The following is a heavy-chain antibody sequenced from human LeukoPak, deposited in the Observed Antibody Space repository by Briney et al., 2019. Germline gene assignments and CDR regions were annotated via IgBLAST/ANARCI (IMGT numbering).Heavy chain of an antibody. V-gene: IGHV3-30-3*01. J-gene: IGHJ5*02. D-gene: IGHD6-19*01. CDR2: ISYDGSNK. CDR3: AREGRSSGWRYWFDP. Sequence: PGGSLRLSCAASGFTFSSYAMHWVRQAPGKGLEWVAVISYDGSNKYYAASVKGRFTISRDNSKNTLYLQMNSLRAEDTAVYYCAREGRSSGWRYWFDPWGQGTLVTVSS. CDR1: GFTFSSYA.